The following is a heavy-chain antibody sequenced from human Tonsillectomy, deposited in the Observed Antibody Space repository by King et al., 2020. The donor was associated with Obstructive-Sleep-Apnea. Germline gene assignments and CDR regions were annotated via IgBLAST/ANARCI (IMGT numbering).Heavy chain of an antibody. Sequence: MQLQESGPGLVKPSETLSLTCTVSGGSINSYCWSWIRQPPGKGLEWIGYIYYSGGTNYNPSLKSRVTISVDTSKNQFSLKLSSVTAADTAVYYCARVAEKTLDYWGQGTLVTVSS. CDR3: ARVAEKTLDY. V-gene: IGHV4-59*01. J-gene: IGHJ4*02. D-gene: IGHD1-14*01. CDR2: IYYSGGT. CDR1: GGSINSYC.